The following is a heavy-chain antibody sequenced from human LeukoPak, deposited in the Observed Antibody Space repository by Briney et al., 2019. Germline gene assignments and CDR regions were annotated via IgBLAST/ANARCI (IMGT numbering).Heavy chain of an antibody. CDR3: ATFYSFSAYYYYYMDV. D-gene: IGHD6-13*01. V-gene: IGHV4-59*01. CDR2: MHYSGST. J-gene: IGHJ6*03. Sequence: SETLSLTCTVSSGSISTYYWSWIRQPPGKGLEWIGYMHYSGSTNYNPSLNSRITMSVDTSKNQFSLKLSSVTAADTAVYYCATFYSFSAYYYYYMDVWGKGTTVTVSS. CDR1: SGSISTYY.